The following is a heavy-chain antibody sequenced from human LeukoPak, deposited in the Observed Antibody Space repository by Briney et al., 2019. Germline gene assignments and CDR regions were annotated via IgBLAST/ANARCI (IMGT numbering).Heavy chain of an antibody. Sequence: GGSLRLSCAASGFTFSDYYMSWIRQAPGKGLEWVSYISSSGSTIYYADSVKGRFTISRDNSKHTVYLQMNSLRTEDTAVYYCARESGGNTPYYFDYWGQGTLVTVSS. V-gene: IGHV3-11*04. D-gene: IGHD2-2*02. CDR1: GFTFSDYY. CDR3: ARESGGNTPYYFDY. J-gene: IGHJ4*02. CDR2: ISSSGSTI.